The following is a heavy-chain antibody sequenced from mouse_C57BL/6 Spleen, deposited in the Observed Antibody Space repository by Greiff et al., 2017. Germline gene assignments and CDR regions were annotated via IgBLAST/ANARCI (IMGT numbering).Heavy chain of an antibody. CDR3: ARGYYDYDGFAY. D-gene: IGHD2-4*01. Sequence: DVKLVASGGGLVKPGGSLKLSCAASGFTFSDYGMHWVRQAPEKGLEWVAYISSGSSTIYYADTVKGRFTISRDNAKNTLFLQMTSLRSEDTAMYYCARGYYDYDGFAYWGQGTLVTVSA. CDR1: GFTFSDYG. V-gene: IGHV5-17*01. CDR2: ISSGSSTI. J-gene: IGHJ3*01.